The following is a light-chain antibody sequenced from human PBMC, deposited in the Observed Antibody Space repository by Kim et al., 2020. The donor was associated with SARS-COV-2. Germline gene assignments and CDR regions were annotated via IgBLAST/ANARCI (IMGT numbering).Light chain of an antibody. CDR3: QQRSTWPLT. Sequence: EIVLTQSPATLSLSPGERATLSCRASQSVGTYLVWFQQKPGQAPRLLIYDASNRATGIPARFSGSGSGTDFTLTIRGLEPEDFAVYFCQQRSTWPLTFGGGTKVDIK. V-gene: IGKV3-11*01. J-gene: IGKJ4*01. CDR1: QSVGTY. CDR2: DAS.